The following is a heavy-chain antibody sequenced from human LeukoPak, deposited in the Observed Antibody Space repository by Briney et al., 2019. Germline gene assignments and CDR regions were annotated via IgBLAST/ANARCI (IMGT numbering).Heavy chain of an antibody. J-gene: IGHJ4*02. D-gene: IGHD5-12*01. CDR3: AKDRDIVATIIGY. V-gene: IGHV3-33*06. CDR2: IWSVGGAE. Sequence: GGSLRLSCVASGFPFSSYGMHWVRQAPGKGLEWVAVIWSVGGAEYYADSVKGRFTISRDNSKNTLYLQMNSLRAEDTAVYYCAKDRDIVATIIGYWGQGTLVTVSS. CDR1: GFPFSSYG.